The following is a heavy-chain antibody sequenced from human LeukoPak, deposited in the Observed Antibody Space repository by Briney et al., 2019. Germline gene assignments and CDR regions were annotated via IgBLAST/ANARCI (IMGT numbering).Heavy chain of an antibody. CDR2: ISYDGSNK. Sequence: PGGSLRLSCAASGFTFSSYAMHWVRQAPGKGLEWVAVISYDGSNKYYADSVKGRFTISRDNSKNTLYLQMNSLRSDDTAVYYCARDGVKITFGGVSYWGQGTLVTVSS. V-gene: IGHV3-30-3*01. J-gene: IGHJ4*02. CDR3: ARDGVKITFGGVSY. CDR1: GFTFSSYA. D-gene: IGHD3-16*01.